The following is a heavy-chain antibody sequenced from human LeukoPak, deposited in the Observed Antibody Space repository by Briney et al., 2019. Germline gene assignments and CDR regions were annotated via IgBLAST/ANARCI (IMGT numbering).Heavy chain of an antibody. D-gene: IGHD2/OR15-2a*01. J-gene: IGHJ3*02. CDR1: GIAFNEAW. Sequence: GGSLRLSCAASGIAFNEAWMTWVRQPPGKGLEWVGRIKTKIHGGTIDYAAPVKGGFTISRDDSKNTLYLEMNGLRSEDTGFYYCSPDCAGSTTCYRNYHIWGQGTMVSVSS. CDR2: IKTKIHGGTI. V-gene: IGHV3-15*01. CDR3: SPDCAGSTTCYRNYHI.